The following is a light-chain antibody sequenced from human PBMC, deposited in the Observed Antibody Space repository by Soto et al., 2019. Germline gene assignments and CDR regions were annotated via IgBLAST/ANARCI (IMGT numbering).Light chain of an antibody. Sequence: DIQLTQSASFLPASVGDRVTITCRASQGISSYLAWYQQKPGKAPKLLIYAASTLQSGVPSRFSGSGSGTEFTLKISSLQPEDFATYYCQQLNSYPPYTFGQGTKVDIK. V-gene: IGKV1-9*01. CDR2: AAS. CDR1: QGISSY. J-gene: IGKJ2*01. CDR3: QQLNSYPPYT.